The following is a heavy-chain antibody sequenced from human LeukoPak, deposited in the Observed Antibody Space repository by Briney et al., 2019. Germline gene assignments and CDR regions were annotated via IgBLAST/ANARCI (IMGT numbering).Heavy chain of an antibody. J-gene: IGHJ4*02. CDR2: IYYSGST. CDR3: ARTSGFFDC. Sequence: SETLSLTCTVSGGSISSSSYYWGWIRQPPGKGLEWIGSIYYSGSTYYNPSLKSRVTISVDTSKNQFSLKLSSVTAADTAVYYCARTSGFFDCWGQGTLVTVSS. D-gene: IGHD7-27*01. CDR1: GGSISSSSYY. V-gene: IGHV4-39*01.